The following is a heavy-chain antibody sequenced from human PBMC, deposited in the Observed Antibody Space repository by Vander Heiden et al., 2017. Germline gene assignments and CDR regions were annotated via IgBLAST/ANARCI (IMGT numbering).Heavy chain of an antibody. V-gene: IGHV4-59*01. CDR3: ARLGAPWYFDL. CDR1: GGSISSYY. D-gene: IGHD1-26*01. J-gene: IGHJ2*01. CDR2: IYYSGST. Sequence: QVHLQESGPGLVTPSETLSTTRTVTGGSISSYYWSWIRQTPGKGLEWIGYIYYSGSTNYNPSLKSRVTISVDTSKNQFSLKLSSVTAADTAVYYCARLGAPWYFDLWGRGTLVTVSS.